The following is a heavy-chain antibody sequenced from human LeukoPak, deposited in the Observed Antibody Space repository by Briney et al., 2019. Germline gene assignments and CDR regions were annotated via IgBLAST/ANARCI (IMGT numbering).Heavy chain of an antibody. CDR3: AKRDVRGDIVVVVAATFDY. CDR2: ISSSSSYI. CDR1: GFTFSSYS. Sequence: GVSLRLSCAASGFTFSSYSMNWVRQAPGKGLEWVSSISSSSSYIYYADSVKGRFTISRDNAKNSLYLQMNSLRAEDTAVYYCAKRDVRGDIVVVVAATFDYWGQGTLVTVSS. J-gene: IGHJ4*02. D-gene: IGHD2-15*01. V-gene: IGHV3-21*04.